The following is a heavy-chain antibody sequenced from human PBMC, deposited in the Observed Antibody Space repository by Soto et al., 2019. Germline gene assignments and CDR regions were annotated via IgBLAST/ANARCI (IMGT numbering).Heavy chain of an antibody. CDR3: AKEVTMVRGVISDWFDP. Sequence: GGSLRLSCAASGFTFSSYAMSWVRQAPGKGLEWVSAISGSGGSTYYADSVKGRFTISRDNSKNTLYLQMNSLRAEDTAVYYCAKEVTMVRGVISDWFDPWGQGTPVTVSS. CDR1: GFTFSSYA. V-gene: IGHV3-23*01. D-gene: IGHD3-10*01. CDR2: ISGSGGST. J-gene: IGHJ5*02.